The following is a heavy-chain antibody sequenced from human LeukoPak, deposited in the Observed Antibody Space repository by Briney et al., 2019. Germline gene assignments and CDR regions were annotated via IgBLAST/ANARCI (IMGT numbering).Heavy chain of an antibody. V-gene: IGHV1-46*01. CDR1: GYTFTNNY. CDR3: ARDQEGFDY. Sequence: ASVTVSCKASGYTFTNNYLHWVRQAPGQGLEWMGMIYPRDGSTSYAQNFQGRVTVTRDTSTTTVHMELRGLRSEDTAVYYCARDQEGFDYWGQGTVVTVSS. J-gene: IGHJ4*02. CDR2: IYPRDGST.